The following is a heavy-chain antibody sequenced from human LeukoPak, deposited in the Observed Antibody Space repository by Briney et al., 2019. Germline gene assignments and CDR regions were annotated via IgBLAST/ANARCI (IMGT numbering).Heavy chain of an antibody. D-gene: IGHD2-2*01. Sequence: PSETLSLTCAVYGGSFSGYYWNWIREPPGKALEWIGYIYYSGSTYYNPSLKSRVTISVDTSKNQFSLKLSSVTAADTAVYYCARGDCSSTSCHDYWGQGTLVTVSS. CDR3: ARGDCSSTSCHDY. CDR2: IYYSGST. V-gene: IGHV4-30-4*08. J-gene: IGHJ4*02. CDR1: GGSFSGYY.